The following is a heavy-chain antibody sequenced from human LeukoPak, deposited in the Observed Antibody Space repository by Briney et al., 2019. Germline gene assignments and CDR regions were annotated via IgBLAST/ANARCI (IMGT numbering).Heavy chain of an antibody. CDR2: IRDSGEP. CDR1: GFNVSNYY. Sequence: QSGGSLRLSCAGSGFNVSNYYMSWVRQAPGKGLEWVSLIRDSGEPFYADSVRGRFTVSRDNSKDAMYLQMNRLRVEDTAMYFCARDRAVSQDWVEFDPWGQGTLVTVSS. D-gene: IGHD2-15*01. J-gene: IGHJ5*02. CDR3: ARDRAVSQDWVEFDP. V-gene: IGHV3-66*03.